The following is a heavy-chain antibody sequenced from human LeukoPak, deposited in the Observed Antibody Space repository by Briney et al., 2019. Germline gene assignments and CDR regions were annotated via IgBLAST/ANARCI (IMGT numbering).Heavy chain of an antibody. V-gene: IGHV4-31*03. D-gene: IGHD2/OR15-2a*01. CDR3: ARHRVKIPGHNSRRSWLFDY. CDR1: GSSISSRDYY. Sequence: PPQTLSLTCTVSGSSISSRDYYWSWIRQHPGKGREWIVYIYYSGTTFYKPSVKSRVSISEDTSKNHFSLQLSSVTAADTAVYYCARHRVKIPGHNSRRSWLFDYWGQGILVTVSS. J-gene: IGHJ4*01. CDR2: IYYSGTT.